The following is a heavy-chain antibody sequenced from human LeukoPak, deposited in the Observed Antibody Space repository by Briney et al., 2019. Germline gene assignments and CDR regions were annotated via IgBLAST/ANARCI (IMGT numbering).Heavy chain of an antibody. Sequence: SETLSLTCTVSGGSISSSSYYWGWIRQPPGKGLEWIGSIYYSGSTYYNPSLKSRVTISVDTSKNQFSLKLSSVTAADTAVYYCAIRGVRFDYWGQGTLVTVSS. CDR2: IYYSGST. V-gene: IGHV4-39*01. J-gene: IGHJ4*02. CDR1: GGSISSSSYY. CDR3: AIRGVRFDY. D-gene: IGHD3-10*01.